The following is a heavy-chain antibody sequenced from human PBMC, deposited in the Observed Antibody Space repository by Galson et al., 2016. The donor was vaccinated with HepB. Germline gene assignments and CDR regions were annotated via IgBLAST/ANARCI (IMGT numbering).Heavy chain of an antibody. D-gene: IGHD3-10*01. V-gene: IGHV4-31*03. CDR3: ARAYRGRWYFDL. J-gene: IGHJ2*01. CDR2: IYYSGST. Sequence: TLSLTCNVSGGSVNSGGYFWSWIRQHPEKGLEWIGYIYYSGSTYYNPSLKGRVTISVDTSKNQFSLKLSSVTAADTAVYYCARAYRGRWYFDLWGRGTLVTVSS. CDR1: GGSVNSGGYF.